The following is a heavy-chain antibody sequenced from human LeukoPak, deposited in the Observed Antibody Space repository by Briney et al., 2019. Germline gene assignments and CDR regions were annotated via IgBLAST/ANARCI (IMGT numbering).Heavy chain of an antibody. CDR1: GFTFNSEA. CDR2: ISDSGGTT. V-gene: IGHV3-23*01. J-gene: IGHJ4*02. Sequence: PGGSLRLSCAASGFTFNSEAMTWVGHGPGKGLEWLSSISDSGGTTYYADSVKGRFTSSRDNAKNTVSMKQNSLRAEATALYYCAKGLGFLPQFDYWGQGTLVAVSS. CDR3: AKGLGFLPQFDY. D-gene: IGHD6-19*01.